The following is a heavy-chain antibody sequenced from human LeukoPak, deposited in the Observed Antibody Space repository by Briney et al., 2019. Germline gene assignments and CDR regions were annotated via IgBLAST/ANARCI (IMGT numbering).Heavy chain of an antibody. CDR2: IYYSGST. J-gene: IGHJ5*02. V-gene: IGHV4-39*01. D-gene: IGHD6-13*01. Sequence: PSETLSLTCAVSGGSISRSSYYWGWIRQPPGKGLEWIGSIYYSGSTYYNPSLKSRVTISVDTSKNQFSLNLSSMIAADTAVYYCARGLSSSSWYNWFDPWGQGILVTVP. CDR3: ARGLSSSSWYNWFDP. CDR1: GGSISRSSYY.